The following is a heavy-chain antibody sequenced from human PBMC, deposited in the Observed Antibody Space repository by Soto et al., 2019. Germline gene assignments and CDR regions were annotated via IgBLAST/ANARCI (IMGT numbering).Heavy chain of an antibody. V-gene: IGHV3-11*01. CDR3: ASHYDMWSGYLSPVDY. D-gene: IGHD3-3*01. CDR2: IDTSGTKI. CDR1: GYTFSDYY. Sequence: QVQLVESGGDLVKPGGSLRLSCAASGYTFSDYYMSWIRQAPGKGLEWISYIDTSGTKIYYADSVKGRFTITRDNAKNSLYLEMNSLRDEDTAVYYCASHYDMWSGYLSPVDYWGQGPWSPSPQ. J-gene: IGHJ4*02.